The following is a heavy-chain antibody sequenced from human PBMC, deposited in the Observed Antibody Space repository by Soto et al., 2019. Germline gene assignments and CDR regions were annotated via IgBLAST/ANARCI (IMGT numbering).Heavy chain of an antibody. Sequence: SETLSLTCAVYGGSFSGYYWSWIRQPPGKGLEWIGYIYYSGSTNYNPSLKSRVTISVDTSKNQFSLKLSSVTAADTAVYYCARGWRVPKDIVVVPAAMPYYYYGMDVWGQGTTVTVSS. V-gene: IGHV4-59*01. D-gene: IGHD2-2*01. CDR1: GGSFSGYY. CDR3: ARGWRVPKDIVVVPAAMPYYYYGMDV. J-gene: IGHJ6*02. CDR2: IYYSGST.